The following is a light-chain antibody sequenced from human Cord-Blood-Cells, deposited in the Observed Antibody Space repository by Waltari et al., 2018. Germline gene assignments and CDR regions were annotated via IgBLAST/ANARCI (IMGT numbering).Light chain of an antibody. CDR3: SSYTSSSTLVV. V-gene: IGLV2-14*01. CDR1: SSDVGGYNY. J-gene: IGLJ2*01. Sequence: QSALTQPASVSGSPGQSITISCTGTSSDVGGYNYFSWYQQHPGKAPKLMIYYVSNRPSGVSNRFSGSKSGNTASLTISGLQAEDEADYYCSSYTSSSTLVVFGGGTKLTVL. CDR2: YVS.